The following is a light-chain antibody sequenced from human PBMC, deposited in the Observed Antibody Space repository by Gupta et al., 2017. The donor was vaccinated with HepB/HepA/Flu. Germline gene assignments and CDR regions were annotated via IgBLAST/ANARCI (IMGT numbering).Light chain of an antibody. J-gene: IGLJ2*01. V-gene: IGLV3-21*03. CDR2: DDS. Sequence: SYVLTQPPSVSVAPGKTAPLTCGGNDLGITSVHWYQPKPGQAPLLVGSDDSDRPSGIPERFSGSNSGNTATLTISRGEAGDEADYYCQVWDRSSSSSGDHRSVFGGGTKLTVV. CDR1: DLGITS. CDR3: QVWDRSSSSSGDHRSV.